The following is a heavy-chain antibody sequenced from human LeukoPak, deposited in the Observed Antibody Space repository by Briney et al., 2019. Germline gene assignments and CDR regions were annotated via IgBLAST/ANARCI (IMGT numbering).Heavy chain of an antibody. CDR2: IIPIFGTA. J-gene: IGHJ6*04. CDR3: ARSWGSHYYGMDV. D-gene: IGHD7-27*01. CDR1: GGTFSSYA. V-gene: IGHV1-69*06. Sequence: ASVKVSCKASGGTFSSYAISWVRQAPGQGLEWMGGIIPIFGTANYAQKFQGRVTITADKSTGTAYMELSSLRSEDTAVYYCARSWGSHYYGMDVWGKGTTVTVSS.